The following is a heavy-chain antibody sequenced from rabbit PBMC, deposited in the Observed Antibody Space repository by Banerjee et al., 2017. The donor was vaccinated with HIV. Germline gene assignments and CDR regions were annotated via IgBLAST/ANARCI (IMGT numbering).Heavy chain of an antibody. D-gene: IGHD2-1*01. CDR3: ARGYSVDYGIWSW. J-gene: IGHJ6*01. Sequence: EESGGGLVQPEGSLTLTCTVSGFSFSGSYWICWVRQAPGKGLEWIACIDAGSSVTPCYGGWAKGRSTFPNPSPPRVPLKMPSRPPGDTATFFWARGYSVDYGIWSWWGRGPL. CDR2: IDAGSSVTP. V-gene: IGHV1S45*01. CDR1: GFSFSGSYW.